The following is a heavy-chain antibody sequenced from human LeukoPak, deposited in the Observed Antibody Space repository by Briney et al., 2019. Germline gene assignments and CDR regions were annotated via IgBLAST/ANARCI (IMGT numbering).Heavy chain of an antibody. V-gene: IGHV4-39*01. CDR3: ARHARYRSGEDWFDP. D-gene: IGHD3-10*01. CDR2: TSYSEGT. Sequence: PSETLSLTCTVSGVSISSSNYFWGWVRQPPGKGLEWIGSTSYSEGTHYNPSRKSRLIMNIDTSNNPFSLKLRSVTAPDTALYYCARHARYRSGEDWFDPWGQGTLVTVSS. J-gene: IGHJ5*02. CDR1: GVSISSSNYF.